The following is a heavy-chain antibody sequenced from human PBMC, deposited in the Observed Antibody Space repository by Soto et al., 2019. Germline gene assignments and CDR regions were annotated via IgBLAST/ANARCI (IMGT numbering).Heavy chain of an antibody. J-gene: IGHJ4*02. D-gene: IGHD5-12*01. Sequence: SETLSLTCTVSGGSISSGDYYWSWIRQPPGKGLEWIGYIYYSGSTYYNPSLKSRVTISVDTSKSQFSLKLSSVTAADTAGYYCARTLPKKVRDGYKTLDYWDTGSLVTLSS. CDR2: IYYSGST. CDR1: GGSISSGDYY. CDR3: ARTLPKKVRDGYKTLDY. V-gene: IGHV4-30-4*01.